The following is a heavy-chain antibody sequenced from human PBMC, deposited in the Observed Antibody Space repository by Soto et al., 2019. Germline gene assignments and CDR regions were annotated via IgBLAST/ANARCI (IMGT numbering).Heavy chain of an antibody. CDR3: AKSPDYDSSGYALGY. D-gene: IGHD3-22*01. V-gene: IGHV3-43*01. CDR1: GFTFDDYT. Sequence: GGSLRLSCAASGFTFDDYTMHWVRQAPGKGLEWVSLISWDGGSTYYADSVKGRFTISRDNSKNSLYLQMNSLRTEDTALYYCAKSPDYDSSGYALGYWGQGTLVTVSS. CDR2: ISWDGGST. J-gene: IGHJ4*02.